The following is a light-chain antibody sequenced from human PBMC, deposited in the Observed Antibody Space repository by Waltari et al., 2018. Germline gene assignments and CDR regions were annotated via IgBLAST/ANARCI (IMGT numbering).Light chain of an antibody. J-gene: IGLJ2*01. CDR3: SSYTSSSTRV. CDR1: SSDVGGYNY. Sequence: QSALTQPASVSGSPGQSITISCTGTSSDVGGYNYVSWYQQPPGKAPKLMIYDASNRPSGVSNRFSGSKSGNTAALTISGLQAEDEADYYCSSYTSSSTRVFGGGTKLTVL. CDR2: DAS. V-gene: IGLV2-14*03.